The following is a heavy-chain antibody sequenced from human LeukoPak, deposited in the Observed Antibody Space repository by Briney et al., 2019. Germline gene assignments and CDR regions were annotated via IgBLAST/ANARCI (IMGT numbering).Heavy chain of an antibody. Sequence: PSGTLSLTCAVSGGSISSSNCWTWVRQPPGKGLQWIGEIYDGGSTNYNPSLKSRVTISLDTSKNQFSLKLSSVTAADTAVYYCAGSWVAAAGFDWGQGTLVTVSS. V-gene: IGHV4-4*02. J-gene: IGHJ4*02. D-gene: IGHD6-13*01. CDR3: AGSWVAAAGFD. CDR2: IYDGGST. CDR1: GGSISSSNC.